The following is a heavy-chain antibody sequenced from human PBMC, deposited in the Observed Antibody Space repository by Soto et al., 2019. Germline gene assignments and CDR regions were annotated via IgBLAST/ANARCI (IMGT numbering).Heavy chain of an antibody. CDR2: IIPIFGTA. J-gene: IGHJ4*02. Sequence: SVKVSCKASGGTFSSYAISWVRQAPGQGLEWMGGIIPIFGTANYAQKFQGRVTITADESTSTAYMELSSLRSEDTAVYYCARNYDILTGSYFDYWGQGTLVTVSS. CDR1: GGTFSSYA. CDR3: ARNYDILTGSYFDY. D-gene: IGHD3-9*01. V-gene: IGHV1-69*13.